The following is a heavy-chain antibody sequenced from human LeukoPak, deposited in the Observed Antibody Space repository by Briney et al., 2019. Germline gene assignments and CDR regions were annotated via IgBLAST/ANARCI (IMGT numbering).Heavy chain of an antibody. J-gene: IGHJ4*02. Sequence: ASVKVSCKASGYTFSTCDINWVRQATGQGLEWMGWMNPNSGNTGFAHKFQGRVTMTRDTSINTAYMELSSLRSEDTAVYYCARFRGGGNLIDSWGQGTLVTVSS. CDR3: ARFRGGGNLIDS. CDR2: MNPNSGNT. CDR1: GYTFSTCD. D-gene: IGHD4-23*01. V-gene: IGHV1-8*01.